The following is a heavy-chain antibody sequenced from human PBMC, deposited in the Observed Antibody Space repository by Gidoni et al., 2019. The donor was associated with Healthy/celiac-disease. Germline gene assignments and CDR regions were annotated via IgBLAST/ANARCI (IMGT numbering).Heavy chain of an antibody. CDR2: INHSGST. D-gene: IGHD6-13*01. Sequence: QVQLQQWGAGRLQPSETLSLTCAVHGGSFSGYYWSWIRQTPGKGLEWIGEINHSGSTNYTPSLKRLVTISVDTSKNQFSLKLSSVTAADTAVYYCARGLSWYGRWFDPWGQGTLVTVSS. J-gene: IGHJ5*02. CDR1: GGSFSGYY. CDR3: ARGLSWYGRWFDP. V-gene: IGHV4-34*01.